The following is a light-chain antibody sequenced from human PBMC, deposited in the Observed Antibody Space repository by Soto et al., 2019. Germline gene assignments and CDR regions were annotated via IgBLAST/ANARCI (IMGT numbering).Light chain of an antibody. Sequence: DFFITHSPLSLPVTLGQPASISCRSSQSLVYSGGNTYLNWFQQRPGQSPRRLIYKVSNRDSGVPDRFSGSGSGTDFTLKISRVEAEDVGVYYCMQGTHWPPVWTFGQGTKWIS. J-gene: IGKJ1*01. CDR2: KVS. CDR3: MQGTHWPPVWT. CDR1: QSLVYSGGNTY. V-gene: IGKV2-30*01.